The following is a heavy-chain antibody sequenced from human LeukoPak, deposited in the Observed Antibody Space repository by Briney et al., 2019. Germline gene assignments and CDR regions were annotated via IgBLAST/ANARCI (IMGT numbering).Heavy chain of an antibody. Sequence: GGSLRLYCAASGFTFSSYAMSWVRQAPGKGLEWVSAISGSGGSTYYADSVKGRFTISRDNSKNTLYLQMNSLRAEDTAVYYCAKTYYYDSSGVDYYYGMDVWGQGTTVTVSS. CDR2: ISGSGGST. D-gene: IGHD3-22*01. V-gene: IGHV3-23*01. J-gene: IGHJ6*02. CDR1: GFTFSSYA. CDR3: AKTYYYDSSGVDYYYGMDV.